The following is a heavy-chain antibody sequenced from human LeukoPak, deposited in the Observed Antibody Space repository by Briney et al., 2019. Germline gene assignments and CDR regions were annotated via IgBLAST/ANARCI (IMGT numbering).Heavy chain of an antibody. J-gene: IGHJ4*02. Sequence: GRSLRLSCAASGFTFGSYGMHWVRQAPGKGLEWVAVLWYDGSNRYYEDSVKGRFTISRDNSKDTLYLQMNSLRDEDTAIYYCARARHGILTGYYLDYWGQGTLVTVSS. CDR1: GFTFGSYG. CDR3: ARARHGILTGYYLDY. V-gene: IGHV3-33*01. D-gene: IGHD3-9*01. CDR2: LWYDGSNR.